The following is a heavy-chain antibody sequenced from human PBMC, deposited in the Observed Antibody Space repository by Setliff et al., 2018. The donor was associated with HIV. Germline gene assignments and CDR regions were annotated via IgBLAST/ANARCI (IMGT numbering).Heavy chain of an antibody. CDR2: ITHSGRS. J-gene: IGHJ6*03. CDR3: ARVSYTYWYSIPRNCYYHMDV. V-gene: IGHV4-34*01. D-gene: IGHD2-8*02. Sequence: SETLSLTCAVHGGSFSDYYWSWIRQPPGKGLEWIGEITHSGRSNYSPSLRSRVTTSMDTSKNQFSLKLSSLTAADTAVYYRARVSYTYWYSIPRNCYYHMDVWGTGTTVTVSS. CDR1: GGSFSDYY.